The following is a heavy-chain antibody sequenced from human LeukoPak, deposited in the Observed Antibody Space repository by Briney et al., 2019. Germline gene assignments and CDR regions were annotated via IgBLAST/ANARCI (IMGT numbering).Heavy chain of an antibody. CDR3: ARDTPRAYYYDSSGSREDY. V-gene: IGHV3-74*01. CDR1: GFTFSSYW. Sequence: GGSLRLSCGASGFTFSSYWMHWVRHAPGKGLVWVSRINSDGSSTSYADSVKGRFTISRDNAKNTLYLQMNSLRAEDTAVYYCARDTPRAYYYDSSGSREDYWGQGTLVTVSS. J-gene: IGHJ4*02. CDR2: INSDGSST. D-gene: IGHD3-22*01.